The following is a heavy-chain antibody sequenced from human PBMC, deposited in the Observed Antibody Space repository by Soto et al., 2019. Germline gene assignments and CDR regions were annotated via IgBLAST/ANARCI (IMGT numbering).Heavy chain of an antibody. CDR3: ATASPSIVAVAGTGYIDL. CDR1: GYTLTELS. D-gene: IGHD6-19*01. J-gene: IGHJ2*01. Sequence: ASVKVSCKVSGYTLTELSMHWVRQAPGKGLEWMGGFDPEDGETIYAQKFQGRVTMTEDTSTDTAYMELSSLRSEDTAVYFCATASPSIVAVAGTGYIDLWGRGTLVTVST. CDR2: FDPEDGET. V-gene: IGHV1-24*01.